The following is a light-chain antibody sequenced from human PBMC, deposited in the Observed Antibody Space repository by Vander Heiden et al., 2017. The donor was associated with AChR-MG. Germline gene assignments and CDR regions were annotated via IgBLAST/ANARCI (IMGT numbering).Light chain of an antibody. CDR2: KAS. J-gene: IGKJ4*01. Sequence: QMPRAPSTLSASVGDRVTITCRASQSISSWLAWYQQKPGKAPKLLIYKASSLESGVPSRFSGSGSGTEFTLTISSLQPDDFATYYCQQYNSYLTFGGGTKVEIK. CDR3: QQYNSYLT. V-gene: IGKV1-5*03. CDR1: QSISSW.